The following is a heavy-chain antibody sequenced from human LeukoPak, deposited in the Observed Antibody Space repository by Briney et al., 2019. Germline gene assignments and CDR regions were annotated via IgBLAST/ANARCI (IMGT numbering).Heavy chain of an antibody. CDR2: IIPIFGTA. CDR1: GGTFSSYA. CDR3: ARDSDYYDSSGYYSTYFDY. D-gene: IGHD3-22*01. Sequence: SVKVSCKASGGTFSSYAISWVRQAPGQGLEWMGGIIPIFGTANYAQKFQGRVTITTDESTSTAYMELSSLRSEDAAVYYCARDSDYYDSSGYYSTYFDYWGQGTLVTVSS. J-gene: IGHJ4*02. V-gene: IGHV1-69*05.